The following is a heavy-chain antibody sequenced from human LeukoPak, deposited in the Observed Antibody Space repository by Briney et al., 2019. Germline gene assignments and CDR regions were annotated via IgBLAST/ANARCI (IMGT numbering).Heavy chain of an antibody. V-gene: IGHV4-34*01. Sequence: KPSETLSLTCAVYGGSFSGYYLSWIRQPPGKGLEWIGEINHSGSTNYNPSLKSRVTISVDTSKNQFSLKLSSVTAADTAVYYCARGHFGGRSGGSCYRYWGQGTLVTVSS. D-gene: IGHD2-15*01. CDR2: INHSGST. J-gene: IGHJ4*02. CDR3: ARGHFGGRSGGSCYRY. CDR1: GGSFSGYY.